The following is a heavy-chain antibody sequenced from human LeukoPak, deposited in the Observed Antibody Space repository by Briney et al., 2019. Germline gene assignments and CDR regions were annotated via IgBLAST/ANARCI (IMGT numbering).Heavy chain of an antibody. V-gene: IGHV3-7*01. Sequence: GGSLRLSCAAPGFTFSSYWMSWVRQAPGKGLEWVANIKQDGSEKYYVDSVKGRFTISRDNSKNTLFLQMNSLRTKDTAVFYCAREETWFSTTWYYFDYWGQGTLVTVSS. CDR1: GFTFSSYW. CDR3: AREETWFSTTWYYFDY. CDR2: IKQDGSEK. D-gene: IGHD2-2*01. J-gene: IGHJ4*02.